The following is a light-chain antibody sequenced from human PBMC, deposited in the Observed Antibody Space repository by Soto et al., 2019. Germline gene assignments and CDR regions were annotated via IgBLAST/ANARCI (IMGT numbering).Light chain of an antibody. Sequence: DVVMTQAPLSLPVNLGEPAAISCRSTQSLVHSDGDTYLSWFHQRPGQSPRRLIFRVSKRDFGVPPRFIGSGSGTDFTLEITSVEAEDVGVYSCMQGTHWPPYTFGQRTRLEIK. V-gene: IGKV2-30*02. J-gene: IGKJ2*01. CDR3: MQGTHWPPYT. CDR1: QSLVHSDGDTY. CDR2: RVS.